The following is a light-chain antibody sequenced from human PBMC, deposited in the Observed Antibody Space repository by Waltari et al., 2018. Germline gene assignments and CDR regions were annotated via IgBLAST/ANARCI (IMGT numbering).Light chain of an antibody. V-gene: IGLV2-11*01. CDR2: DVS. Sequence: QSALTQPRSVSGSPGQSVTISCTGTSSDIGGYNYVSWYQQHPGKAPNLMIYDVSARPSGVPDRFYGSKSGNTASLTISGLQAEDEADYYCCSYAGSYAWVFGGGTKVTVL. CDR3: CSYAGSYAWV. J-gene: IGLJ3*02. CDR1: SSDIGGYNY.